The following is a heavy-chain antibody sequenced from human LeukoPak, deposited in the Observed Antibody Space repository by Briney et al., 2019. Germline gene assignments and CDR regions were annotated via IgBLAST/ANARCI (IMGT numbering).Heavy chain of an antibody. J-gene: IGHJ3*02. V-gene: IGHV4-34*01. D-gene: IGHD3-3*01. Sequence: PSETLSLTCAVYGGSFSGYYWSWIRQPPGKGLEWIGEINHSGSTNYNPSLKSRVTISVDTSKNRFSLKLSSVTAADTAVYYCARHLRLRFLEWLLSDAFDIWGQGTMVTVSS. CDR2: INHSGST. CDR3: ARHLRLRFLEWLLSDAFDI. CDR1: GGSFSGYY.